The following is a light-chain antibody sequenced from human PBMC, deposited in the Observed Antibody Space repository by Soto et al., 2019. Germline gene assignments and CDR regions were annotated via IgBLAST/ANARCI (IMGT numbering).Light chain of an antibody. J-gene: IGKJ4*01. CDR2: GAS. V-gene: IGKV3-20*01. CDR1: QSVSSSY. CDR3: QQYGSWS. Sequence: EIVLTQSPGTLSLSPGERATLSCRASQSVSSSYLAWYQQKPGQAPRLLIYGASSRATGIPDRFSGSGSGTDFTLTISRLEPEDFAVYYCQQYGSWSFGGGTKVEIK.